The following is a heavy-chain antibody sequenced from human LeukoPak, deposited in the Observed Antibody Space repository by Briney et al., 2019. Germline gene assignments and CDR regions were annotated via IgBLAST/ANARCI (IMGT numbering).Heavy chain of an antibody. CDR3: ARIMDPSIAARTLDY. CDR2: IYSDTTT. V-gene: IGHV3-66*02. Sequence: GGSLRLSCAASGFTVSTNYFSWVRQAPGKGLEWVSFIYSDTTTHFSDSVKGRFTISRDNSKNTVYLQMNSLRPEDTAVYYCARIMDPSIAARTLDYWGQGTLVTVSS. D-gene: IGHD6-6*01. CDR1: GFTVSTNY. J-gene: IGHJ4*02.